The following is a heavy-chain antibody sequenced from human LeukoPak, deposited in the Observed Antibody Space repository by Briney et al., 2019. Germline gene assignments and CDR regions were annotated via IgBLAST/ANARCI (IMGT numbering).Heavy chain of an antibody. V-gene: IGHV4-61*02. CDR1: GGSISSGNYY. CDR3: ARGMKDYTSSIGY. CDR2: IFASGST. Sequence: SQTLSLTCTVSGGSISSGNYYWNWIRPPAGKGLEWIGRIFASGSTNYNASLKSRITISGDTSKNHFSLILTSVTAADTAVYYCARGMKDYTSSIGYWGQGTLVTVPS. J-gene: IGHJ4*02. D-gene: IGHD2-2*02.